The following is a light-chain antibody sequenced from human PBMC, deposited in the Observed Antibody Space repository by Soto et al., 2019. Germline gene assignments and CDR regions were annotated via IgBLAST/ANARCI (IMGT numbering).Light chain of an antibody. J-gene: IGLJ1*01. V-gene: IGLV2-14*03. Sequence: ALIQPASVSGSPGQSIAIACSVTSSDIGSYNHVAWYQQFPGKSPKLMIYAVSDRPSGVSDRFSGSKSGITASLTISGLQTEDEADYYCISYTDRQSYLFGTGTKVTVL. CDR1: SSDIGSYNH. CDR2: AVS. CDR3: ISYTDRQSYL.